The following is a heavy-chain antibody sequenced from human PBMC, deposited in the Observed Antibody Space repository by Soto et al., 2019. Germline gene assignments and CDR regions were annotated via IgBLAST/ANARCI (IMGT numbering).Heavy chain of an antibody. V-gene: IGHV4-4*02. CDR2: IYYTGAT. D-gene: IGHD3-3*01. CDR3: ARVFSSVSGWRYYFDF. Sequence: QVELQESGPRLVKSSGTLSLTCEVSSGSISTGNWWSWVRQPPGKGLEWIGEIYYTGATNYTPSLESRVTMTIDKSKDQFSLILTSASAADTAVYYCARVFSSVSGWRYYFDFWGQGILVSVSS. J-gene: IGHJ4*02. CDR1: SGSISTGNW.